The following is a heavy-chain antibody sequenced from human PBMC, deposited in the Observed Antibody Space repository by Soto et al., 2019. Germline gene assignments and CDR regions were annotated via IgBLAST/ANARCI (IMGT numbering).Heavy chain of an antibody. CDR2: IYHSGST. Sequence: SETLSLTCAVSGGSISSGGYSWSWIRQPPGKGLEWIGYIYHSGSTYYNPPLKSRVTISVDRSKNQFSLKLSSVTAADTAVYYCARVSLAADLFQHWGQGTLVTVS. D-gene: IGHD6-13*01. CDR3: ARVSLAADLFQH. V-gene: IGHV4-30-2*01. CDR1: GGSISSGGYS. J-gene: IGHJ1*01.